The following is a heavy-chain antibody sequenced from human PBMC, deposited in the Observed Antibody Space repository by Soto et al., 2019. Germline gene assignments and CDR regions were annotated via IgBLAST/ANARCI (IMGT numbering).Heavy chain of an antibody. CDR2: IYPGDSDT. Sequence: GESLKISCKGSGYSFTSYWIGWVRQMPGKGLEWMGIIYPGDSDTRYSPSFQGQVTISADKSIGTAYLQWSSLKASDTAMYYCARGTMVRGVIPTNWFDPWGQGTLVTVSS. V-gene: IGHV5-51*01. J-gene: IGHJ5*02. CDR1: GYSFTSYW. CDR3: ARGTMVRGVIPTNWFDP. D-gene: IGHD3-10*01.